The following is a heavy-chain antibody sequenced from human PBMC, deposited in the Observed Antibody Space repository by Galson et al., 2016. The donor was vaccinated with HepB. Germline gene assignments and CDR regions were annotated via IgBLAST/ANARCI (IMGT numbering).Heavy chain of an antibody. CDR3: AGGLGATPLLDY. Sequence: SLRLSCAASGFTFSVYGIHWLRQAPGKGLEWVAVIWDDGTNEKYADSVKGRFTTSRDNSRNTLYLQLNSLRVEDTAVYYCAGGLGATPLLDYWGQGARVSVAS. J-gene: IGHJ4*02. CDR1: GFTFSVYG. D-gene: IGHD1-26*01. V-gene: IGHV3-33*01. CDR2: IWDDGTNE.